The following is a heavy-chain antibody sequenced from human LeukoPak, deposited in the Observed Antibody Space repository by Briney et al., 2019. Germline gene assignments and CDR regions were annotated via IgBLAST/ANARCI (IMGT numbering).Heavy chain of an antibody. J-gene: IGHJ6*03. CDR1: GFTFSSYG. Sequence: GGSLRLSCAASGFTFSSYGMSWVRQAPGKGLEWVSAISGSGGSTYYADSVKGRFTISRDNSKNTLYLQMNSLRAEDTAVYYCAKGAAGTQYYYMDVWGKGTTVTVSS. V-gene: IGHV3-23*01. CDR2: ISGSGGST. D-gene: IGHD6-13*01. CDR3: AKGAAGTQYYYMDV.